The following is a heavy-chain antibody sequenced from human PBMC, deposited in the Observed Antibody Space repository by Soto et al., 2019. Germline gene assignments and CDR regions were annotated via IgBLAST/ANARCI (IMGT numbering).Heavy chain of an antibody. V-gene: IGHV1-69*13. CDR2: IIPVFGRP. D-gene: IGHD5-12*01. J-gene: IGHJ1*01. Sequence: SVKVSCKASGGTFSSFGISWVRQAPGQGLEWMGGIIPVFGRPNYAQRFRGRLTITADESTNTSYMELIDLTSEDTAVYYCAREASGYDFWGQGTQVTAPQ. CDR3: AREASGYDF. CDR1: GGTFSSFG.